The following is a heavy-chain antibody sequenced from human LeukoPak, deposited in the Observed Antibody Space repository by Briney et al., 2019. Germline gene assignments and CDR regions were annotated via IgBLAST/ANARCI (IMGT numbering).Heavy chain of an antibody. Sequence: PSETLSLTCTVSGGSISSGGYYWSWIRQHPGKGLEWIGYINYSGNTYYNPSLKSRVTISVDTSKNQFYLKLSSVTAADTAVYYCARVGYCSGGSCSKNGKGFDYWGQGTLVTVSS. D-gene: IGHD2-15*01. CDR3: ARVGYCSGGSCSKNGKGFDY. J-gene: IGHJ4*02. CDR1: GGSISSGGYY. CDR2: INYSGNT. V-gene: IGHV4-31*03.